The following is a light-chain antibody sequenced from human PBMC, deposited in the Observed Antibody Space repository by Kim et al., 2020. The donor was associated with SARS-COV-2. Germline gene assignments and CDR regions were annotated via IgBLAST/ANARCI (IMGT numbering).Light chain of an antibody. CDR2: KAS. Sequence: DIQMTQSPSTLSASVGDSVTITCRASQSISSWLAWYQQKPGKAPKALIYKASTLETGVPSRFSASGSATEFSLTINSLQPDDFATYYCQQYNSYPYTFGQGTKLEI. CDR1: QSISSW. V-gene: IGKV1-5*03. CDR3: QQYNSYPYT. J-gene: IGKJ2*01.